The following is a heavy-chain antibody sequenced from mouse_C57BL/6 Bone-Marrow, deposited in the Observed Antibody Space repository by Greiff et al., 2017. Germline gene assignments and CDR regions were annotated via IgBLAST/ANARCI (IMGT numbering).Heavy chain of an antibody. Sequence: VQLQQPGAELVRPGTSVKLSCKASGYTFTSYWMHWVKPRPGQGLEWIGVIDPSDSYTNYNQKFKGKATLTVDTSSSTAYMQLSSLTSEDSAVYYCAREVDNYPDYWGKGTTLTVSS. CDR2: IDPSDSYT. CDR3: AREVDNYPDY. CDR1: GYTFTSYW. J-gene: IGHJ2*01. V-gene: IGHV1-59*01. D-gene: IGHD1-3*01.